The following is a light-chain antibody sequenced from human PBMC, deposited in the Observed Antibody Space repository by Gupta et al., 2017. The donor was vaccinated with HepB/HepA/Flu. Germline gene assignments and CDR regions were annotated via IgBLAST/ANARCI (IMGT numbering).Light chain of an antibody. Sequence: DIHITQFSFTLSASVGDRVTITCRASEGISPWLAWYQQKPGKAPKLLIYKASTLQSGVPSRFSGSGSETKFTLTISSLQPDDFATYYCQHYNSYPLTFGGGTKVEI. CDR1: EGISPW. CDR3: QHYNSYPLT. V-gene: IGKV1-5*03. J-gene: IGKJ4*01. CDR2: KAS.